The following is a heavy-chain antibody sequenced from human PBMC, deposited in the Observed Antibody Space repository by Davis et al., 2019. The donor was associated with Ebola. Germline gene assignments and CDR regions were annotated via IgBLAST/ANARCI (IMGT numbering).Heavy chain of an antibody. V-gene: IGHV6-1*01. J-gene: IGHJ6*02. CDR1: GDSVSSNSAA. D-gene: IGHD2-2*01. CDR3: ARDRDGGGYCSSTSCYGGGYYYYGMDV. CDR2: TYYRSKWYN. Sequence: SQTLSLTCAISGDSVSSNSAAWNWIRQSPSRGLEWLGRTYYRSKWYNDYAVSVKSRITINSDTSKNQFSLQLNSVTPEDTAVYYCARDRDGGGYCSSTSCYGGGYYYYGMDVWGQGTTVTVSS.